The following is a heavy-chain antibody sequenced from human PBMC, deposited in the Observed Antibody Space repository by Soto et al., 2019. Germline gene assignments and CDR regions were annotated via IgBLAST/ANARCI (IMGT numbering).Heavy chain of an antibody. CDR1: GGSIRSYY. J-gene: IGHJ4*02. CDR2: IYSSGST. CDR3: GRGYGSGSYLYRQVDY. D-gene: IGHD3-10*01. V-gene: IGHV4-59*01. Sequence: PSETLSLTCTVSGGSIRSYYWSWIRQSPGKGLERIGYIYSSGSTNYNPSLKSRVTISLDTSKNQFSLKLTSVTAADTAVYYCGRGYGSGSYLYRQVDYWGQGTLGTVAS.